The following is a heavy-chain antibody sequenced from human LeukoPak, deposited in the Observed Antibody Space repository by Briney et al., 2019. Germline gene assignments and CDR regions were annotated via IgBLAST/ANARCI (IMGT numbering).Heavy chain of an antibody. CDR2: INSDGINT. V-gene: IGHV3-74*01. D-gene: IGHD3-9*01. CDR3: ARAFLTGSLFDY. Sequence: GGSLRLSCAASGFTFSNYWMHWVRQAPGKGLVWVSRINSDGINTSYADSVKGRFTISRDNAKNTLNLQMNSLRAEDTAVYYCARAFLTGSLFDYWGQGTLVTVSS. CDR1: GFTFSNYW. J-gene: IGHJ4*02.